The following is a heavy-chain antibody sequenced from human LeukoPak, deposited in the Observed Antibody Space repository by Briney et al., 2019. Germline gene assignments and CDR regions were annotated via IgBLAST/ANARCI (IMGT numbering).Heavy chain of an antibody. J-gene: IGHJ4*02. Sequence: SETLSLTSTVSGVSISSSSYYWGWIRQPPGKGLEWIGSIYYSGSTYYNPSLKSRVTISVDTSKNQFSLKLSSVTAADTAVYYCAIDSSGYYAYWGQGTLVTVSS. V-gene: IGHV4-39*01. D-gene: IGHD3-22*01. CDR2: IYYSGST. CDR3: AIDSSGYYAY. CDR1: GVSISSSSYY.